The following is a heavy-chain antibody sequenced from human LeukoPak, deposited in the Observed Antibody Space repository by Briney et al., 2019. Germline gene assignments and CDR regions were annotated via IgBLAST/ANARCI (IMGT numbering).Heavy chain of an antibody. CDR3: AKRLKRNYYYHYAMDV. Sequence: GGSLRLSCAASGFTLKTHAMSWVRQAPGKGLEWVSRIDDSGVIRSYADSVKGRFTISRDNSKMTLTLQMNSLRAEDTAAYYCAKRLKRNYYYHYAMDVWGQGTTVTVSS. V-gene: IGHV3-23*01. CDR2: IDDSGVIR. CDR1: GFTLKTHA. J-gene: IGHJ6*02. D-gene: IGHD3-22*01.